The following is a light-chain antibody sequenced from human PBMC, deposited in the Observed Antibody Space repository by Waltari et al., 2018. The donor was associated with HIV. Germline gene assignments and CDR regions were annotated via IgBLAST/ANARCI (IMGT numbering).Light chain of an antibody. CDR1: QSISSY. CDR2: AAS. CDR3: QQSYSTPSIT. J-gene: IGKJ5*01. V-gene: IGKV1-39*01. Sequence: DIQMTQSPSSLSAFVGDRVTITCRARQSISSYLNWYQQKPGKAPKLLIYAASTLQSGVPSRFSGSGSGTDFTLTISSLQPEDFATYFCQQSYSTPSITFGQGTRLEIK.